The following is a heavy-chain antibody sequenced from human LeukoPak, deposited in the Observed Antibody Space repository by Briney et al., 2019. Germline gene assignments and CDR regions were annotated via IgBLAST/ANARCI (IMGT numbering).Heavy chain of an antibody. V-gene: IGHV1-18*01. CDR2: ISAYNGNT. CDR1: GYTFTSYG. J-gene: IGHJ3*02. CDR3: ARGLYYYDSSGAFDI. Sequence: GASVKVSCKASGYTFTSYGISWVRQAPGQGLEWMGWISAYNGNTNYAQKLQGRATMTTDTSTSTAYMELRSLRSDDTAVYYYARGLYYYDSSGAFDIWGQGTMVTVSS. D-gene: IGHD3-22*01.